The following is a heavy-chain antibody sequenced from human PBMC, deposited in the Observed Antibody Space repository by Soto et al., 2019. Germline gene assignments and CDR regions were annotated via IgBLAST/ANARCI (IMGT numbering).Heavy chain of an antibody. D-gene: IGHD3-3*01. V-gene: IGHV3-30*03. CDR2: ISYDGSNK. CDR3: ARDRGRASIFEVVIHPDDCYGMHV. Sequence: GGSLRLSCAASGFSFSSYGMHWVRQALGKGLEWVAVISYDGSNKYYADSVKGRFTISRDNSKNTLYLQMNSLRAENTAVYYCARDRGRASIFEVVIHPDDCYGMHVWGQGTTVTVSS. J-gene: IGHJ6*02. CDR1: GFSFSSYG.